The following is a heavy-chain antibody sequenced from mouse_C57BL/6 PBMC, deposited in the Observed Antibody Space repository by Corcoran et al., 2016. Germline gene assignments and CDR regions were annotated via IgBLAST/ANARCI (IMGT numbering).Heavy chain of an antibody. J-gene: IGHJ4*01. CDR1: GYTFTSYG. V-gene: IGHV1-81*01. CDR2: IYPRSGNT. CDR3: AREREGNGNYVSAMDY. Sequence: QVQLQQSGAELARPGASVKLSCKASGYTFTSYGISWVKQRTGQGLAWIGEIYPRSGNTYYNEKFKGKATLTADKSSSTAYMELRSLTSEDSAVYFWAREREGNGNYVSAMDYWGQGTSVNVSS. D-gene: IGHD2-1*01.